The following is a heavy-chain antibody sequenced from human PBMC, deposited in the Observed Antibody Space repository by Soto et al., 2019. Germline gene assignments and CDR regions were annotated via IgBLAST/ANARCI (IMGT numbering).Heavy chain of an antibody. CDR2: IYYSGST. V-gene: IGHV4-39*01. CDR3: ATGRAPSDYDFWSGYYPGYYYYGMDV. CDR1: GGSISSSSYY. D-gene: IGHD3-3*01. Sequence: PSETLSLTCTVSGGSISSSSYYWGWIRQPPGKGLEWIGSIYYSGSTYYNPSLKSRATISVDTSKNQFSLKLSSVTAADTAVYYCATGRAPSDYDFWSGYYPGYYYYGMDVWGQGTTVT. J-gene: IGHJ6*02.